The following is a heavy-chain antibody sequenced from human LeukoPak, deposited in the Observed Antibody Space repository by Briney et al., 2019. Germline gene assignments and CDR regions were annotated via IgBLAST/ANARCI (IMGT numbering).Heavy chain of an antibody. CDR1: GFTVSSNY. Sequence: GGSLRLSCAASGFTVSSNYMSWIRQAPGKGLEWVSYISSSGSTIYYADSVKGRFTISRDNAKNSLYLQMNSLRAEDTAVYYCAEAGKYSRGAGLSSWGQGTLVTVSS. D-gene: IGHD1-26*01. J-gene: IGHJ4*02. V-gene: IGHV3-11*04. CDR2: ISSSGSTI. CDR3: AEAGKYSRGAGLSS.